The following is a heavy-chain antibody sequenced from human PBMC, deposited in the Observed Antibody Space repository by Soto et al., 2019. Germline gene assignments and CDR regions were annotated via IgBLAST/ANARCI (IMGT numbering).Heavy chain of an antibody. CDR2: ILHTGST. CDR3: ARSPWLLTSYYFDS. J-gene: IGHJ4*02. Sequence: SETLSLTCSFTVGSISSSDYYWVWIRQPPGKGLEWIVSILHTGSTYYNPSLESRVTISVDTSKNQFSMQLSSVTAADTAVYYCARSPWLLTSYYFDSWRKGNLVTAPQ. V-gene: IGHV4-39*01. CDR1: VGSISSSDYY. D-gene: IGHD1-26*01.